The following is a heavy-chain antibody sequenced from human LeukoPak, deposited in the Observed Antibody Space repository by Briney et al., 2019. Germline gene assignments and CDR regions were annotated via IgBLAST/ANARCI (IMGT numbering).Heavy chain of an antibody. D-gene: IGHD5/OR15-5a*01. CDR2: IWYDGSNK. Sequence: PGWSLRLSCAAAGFTFSSYGMHWVRQAPGKGLEWVAVIWYDGSNKYYADSVKGRFTISRDNSKNTLYLQMNSLRAEDTAVYYCARAVSTVSSAWFDPWGQGTLVTVSS. CDR3: ARAVSTVSSAWFDP. CDR1: GFTFSSYG. J-gene: IGHJ5*02. V-gene: IGHV3-33*01.